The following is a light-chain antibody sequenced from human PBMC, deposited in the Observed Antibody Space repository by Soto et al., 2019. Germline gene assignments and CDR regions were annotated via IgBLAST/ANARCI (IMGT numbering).Light chain of an antibody. CDR2: AAS. Sequence: AIRMTQSPSSFSASTGDRVTITCRASQGISSYLAWYQQKPGKAPKLLIYAASTLQSGVPSRFSGSGSGTDFTLTISCLQSEDFATYYCQQYYSYLITFAQGTRLEIK. J-gene: IGKJ5*01. CDR3: QQYYSYLIT. V-gene: IGKV1-8*01. CDR1: QGISSY.